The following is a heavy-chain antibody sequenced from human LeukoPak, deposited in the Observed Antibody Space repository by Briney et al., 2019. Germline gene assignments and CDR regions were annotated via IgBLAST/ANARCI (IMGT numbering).Heavy chain of an antibody. D-gene: IGHD6-13*01. CDR1: GFTFSNYW. Sequence: PGGSLRLSCAASGFTFSNYWMSWVRQTPWKGLEWVANIKQDGSEKDYVDSMKGRFTISRDNAKNSVYLRMNSLRAEDTAVYYCARIGYSSSCFDYWGQGTVVTVSS. V-gene: IGHV3-7*01. CDR3: ARIGYSSSCFDY. J-gene: IGHJ4*02. CDR2: IKQDGSEK.